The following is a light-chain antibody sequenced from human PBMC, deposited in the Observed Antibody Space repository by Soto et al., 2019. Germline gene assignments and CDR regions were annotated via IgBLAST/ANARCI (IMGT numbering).Light chain of an antibody. CDR2: DAS. CDR1: QSVNTW. Sequence: DIQMTQSPSTLSASVGDRVTITCRASQSVNTWLAWYQQKPGKAPKTLIYDASDLGSGVPSRFSGSGSGTEFTLTISSLQPDDFATYYCQQYHAYSRTFGQGTKVEIK. J-gene: IGKJ1*01. V-gene: IGKV1-5*01. CDR3: QQYHAYSRT.